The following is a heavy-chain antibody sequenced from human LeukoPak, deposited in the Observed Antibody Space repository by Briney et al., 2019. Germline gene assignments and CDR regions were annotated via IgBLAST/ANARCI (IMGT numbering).Heavy chain of an antibody. CDR1: GFTFSSYS. J-gene: IGHJ4*02. Sequence: GGSLRLSCAASGFTFSSYSMNWVRQAPGKGLEWISSISSSSSYIYYADSVKGRFTISRDNAKNSLYLQMNSLRAEDTAVYYCARDGPYYYDSREEGIDYWGQGTLVTVSS. D-gene: IGHD3-22*01. CDR3: ARDGPYYYDSREEGIDY. V-gene: IGHV3-21*01. CDR2: ISSSSSYI.